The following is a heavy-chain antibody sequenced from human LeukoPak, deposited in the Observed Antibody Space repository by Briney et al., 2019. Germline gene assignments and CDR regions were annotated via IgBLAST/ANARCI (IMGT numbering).Heavy chain of an antibody. CDR1: GFTFSSYA. J-gene: IGHJ4*02. Sequence: PGGSLRLSCAASGFTFSSYAMGWVRQAPGRGLEWISSITSGSTTLYYGDSVRGRSTVSRDNAKNSLYLEMNSLRVEDTAVYYCARDVGDGEYFFDFWGQGTLVSVST. D-gene: IGHD3-10*01. CDR3: ARDVGDGEYFFDF. CDR2: ITSGSTTL. V-gene: IGHV3-48*04.